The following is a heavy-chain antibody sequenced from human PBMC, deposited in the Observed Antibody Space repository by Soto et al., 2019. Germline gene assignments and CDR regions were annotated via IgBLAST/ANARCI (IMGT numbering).Heavy chain of an antibody. CDR3: AKDQRYGYGPYYYYYGMDV. Sequence: GGSLRLSCAASGFTFRSYGMHWVRQAPGKGLEWVAFISYDGSNEYYADSVKGRCTISRDNSKNTLYLQMSSLGADDTAVYYCAKDQRYGYGPYYYYYGMDVWGQGTTVTVSS. CDR1: GFTFRSYG. CDR2: ISYDGSNE. D-gene: IGHD5-18*01. V-gene: IGHV3-30*18. J-gene: IGHJ6*02.